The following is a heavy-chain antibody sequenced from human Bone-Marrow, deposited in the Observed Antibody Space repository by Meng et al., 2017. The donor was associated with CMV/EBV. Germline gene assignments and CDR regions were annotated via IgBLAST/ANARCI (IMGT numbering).Heavy chain of an antibody. V-gene: IGHV3-30-3*01. D-gene: IGHD1-7*01. CDR1: GFTFSSYA. Sequence: GGSLRLSCAASGFTFSSYAMHWVRQAPGKGLEWVAVISYDGSNKYYADSVKGRFTISRDNSKNTLYLQMNSLRADDTAVYYCARSLELPTNYYYYYGMDLWGQGTTVTVSS. J-gene: IGHJ6*02. CDR2: ISYDGSNK. CDR3: ARSLELPTNYYYYYGMDL.